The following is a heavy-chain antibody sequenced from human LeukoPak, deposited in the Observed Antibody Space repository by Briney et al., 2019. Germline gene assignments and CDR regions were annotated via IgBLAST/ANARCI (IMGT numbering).Heavy chain of an antibody. V-gene: IGHV6-1*01. CDR3: ARSAGGTVDY. D-gene: IGHD6-13*01. CDR2: TYYRSKWYN. Sequence: SQTLSLTCAISGDSVSSNSDAWNWLRQSPSRGLEWLGRTYYRSKWYNDNAVSVKGRITINPDTSRNQFSLQLKSVTPEDTAVYYCARSAGGTVDYWGQGTLVTVSS. CDR1: GDSVSSNSDA. J-gene: IGHJ4*02.